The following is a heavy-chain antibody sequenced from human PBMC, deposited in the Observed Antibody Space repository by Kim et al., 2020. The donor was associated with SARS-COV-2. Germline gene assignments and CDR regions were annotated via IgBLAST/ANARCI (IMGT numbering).Heavy chain of an antibody. V-gene: IGHV3-64*01. Sequence: GGSLRLSCAASGFTFSSYAMHWVRQAPGKGLEYVSAISSNGGSTYYANSVKGRFTISRDNSKNTLYLQMGSLRAEDMAVYYCARGPSPRIVGATYDYWGQGTLVTVSS. CDR3: ARGPSPRIVGATYDY. CDR1: GFTFSSYA. D-gene: IGHD1-26*01. CDR2: ISSNGGST. J-gene: IGHJ4*02.